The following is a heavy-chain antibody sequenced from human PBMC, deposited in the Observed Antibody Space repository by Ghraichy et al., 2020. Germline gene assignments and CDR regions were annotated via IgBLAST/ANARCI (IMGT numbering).Heavy chain of an antibody. CDR1: GFSLSSYS. CDR2: ITSSGRSI. CDR3: ARGSTGVRFYYYDGMDV. Sequence: GESLNISCVGSGFSLSSYSMNWVRQSPGKGLEWISYITSSGRSISHADSVQGRFTIPRDNAQNSLYLQINSLRDEDTAVYYCARGSTGVRFYYYDGMDVWGQGTTVTVSS. V-gene: IGHV3-48*02. J-gene: IGHJ6*02. D-gene: IGHD4-23*01.